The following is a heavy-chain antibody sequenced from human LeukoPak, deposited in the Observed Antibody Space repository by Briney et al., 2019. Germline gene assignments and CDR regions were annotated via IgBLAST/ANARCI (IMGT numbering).Heavy chain of an antibody. V-gene: IGHV3-7*01. D-gene: IGHD3-16*01. CDR3: ARLGEKADFDY. CDR2: IKQDGSEK. J-gene: IGHJ4*02. CDR1: GFTFSNYW. Sequence: GGALRLSCAASGFTFSNYWMSWVRQAPGEGLEWVAHIKQDGSEKYYVDSVKGRFTFSRDNARNSLYLQMNSLRAADTAVYYCARLGEKADFDYWGQGTLVTVSS.